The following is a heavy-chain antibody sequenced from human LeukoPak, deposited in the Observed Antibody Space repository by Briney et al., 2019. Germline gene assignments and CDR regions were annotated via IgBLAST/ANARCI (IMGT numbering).Heavy chain of an antibody. D-gene: IGHD2-15*01. CDR3: ARPPTGIYCSGGSCYSETFDY. J-gene: IGHJ4*02. Sequence: ASVTVSCKASGYTFTGYYMHWVRQAPGQGLEWMGWINPNSGGTNYAQKFQGRVTMTRDTSISTAYMELSRLRSDDTAVYYCARPPTGIYCSGGSCYSETFDYWGQGTLVTVSS. CDR1: GYTFTGYY. CDR2: INPNSGGT. V-gene: IGHV1-2*02.